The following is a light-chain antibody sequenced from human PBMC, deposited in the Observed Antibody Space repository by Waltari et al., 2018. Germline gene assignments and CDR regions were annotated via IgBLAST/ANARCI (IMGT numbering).Light chain of an antibody. V-gene: IGLV3-25*03. CDR1: ALPKQY. CDR3: QSADSIGAYLV. J-gene: IGLJ2*01. CDR2: GNT. Sequence: SYELTQPPSVSVSPGQTAPITCSGDALPKQYAYWYNQQPGQAPVLVIYGNTKRPSGIPERFSGSSSGTTVTLTISGVQAEDEADYYCQSADSIGAYLVFGGGTKLTVL.